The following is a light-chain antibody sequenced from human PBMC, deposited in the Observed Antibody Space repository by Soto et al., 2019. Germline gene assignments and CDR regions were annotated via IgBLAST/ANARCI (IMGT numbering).Light chain of an antibody. CDR1: SSDVGGYNY. CDR2: EVS. J-gene: IGLJ1*01. Sequence: QSVLTQPASVSGSPGQSITISCTGTSSDVGGYNYVSWCQQHPGKAPKLMIYEVSNRPLGVSNRFSGSKSGNTASLTISGLQAEDEADYYCTSYTSSSTLDVFGTGTKVTVL. V-gene: IGLV2-14*01. CDR3: TSYTSSSTLDV.